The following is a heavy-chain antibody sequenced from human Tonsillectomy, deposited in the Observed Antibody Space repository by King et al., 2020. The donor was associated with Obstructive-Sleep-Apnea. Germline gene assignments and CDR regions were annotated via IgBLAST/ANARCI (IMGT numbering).Heavy chain of an antibody. D-gene: IGHD2-15*01. CDR3: AKDPTPHVFYYFDY. CDR1: GFTFDDYA. J-gene: IGHJ4*02. V-gene: IGHV3-9*01. CDR2: ISWNSDSI. Sequence: VQLVESGGGLVQPGRSLRLSCAASGFTFDDYAMHWVRQAPGKGLEWVSGISWNSDSINYAGSVKGRFTISRDNAKNSLYLQMNSLRPEDTAFYYCAKDPTPHVFYYFDYWGLGTLVTVSS.